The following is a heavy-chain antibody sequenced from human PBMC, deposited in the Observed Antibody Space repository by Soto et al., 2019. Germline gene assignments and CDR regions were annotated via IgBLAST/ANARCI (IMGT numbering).Heavy chain of an antibody. CDR1: GGSFSGYY. Sequence: SETLSLTCAVYGGSFSGYYWSWIRQPPGKGLEWIGEINHSGSTNYNPSLKSRVTISIDTSKNQFSLKLSSVTAADTAVYYCARGRYSCSGGSCYSSNWFDPWGQGTLVTVSS. CDR2: INHSGST. D-gene: IGHD2-15*01. V-gene: IGHV4-34*01. CDR3: ARGRYSCSGGSCYSSNWFDP. J-gene: IGHJ5*02.